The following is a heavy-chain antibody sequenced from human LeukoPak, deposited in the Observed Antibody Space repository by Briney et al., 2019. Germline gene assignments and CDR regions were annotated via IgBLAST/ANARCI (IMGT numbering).Heavy chain of an antibody. J-gene: IGHJ5*02. V-gene: IGHV3-7*01. CDR2: IKQDGSEK. D-gene: IGHD2-2*02. CDR3: AKDIPSELDP. CDR1: GFTFSSYW. Sequence: TGGSLRLSCAASGFTFSSYWMSWVRQAPGKGLEWVANIKQDGSEKYYVDSVKGRFTISRDNSKNTLYLQMNSLRAEDTAVYYCAKDIPSELDPWGQGTLVTVSS.